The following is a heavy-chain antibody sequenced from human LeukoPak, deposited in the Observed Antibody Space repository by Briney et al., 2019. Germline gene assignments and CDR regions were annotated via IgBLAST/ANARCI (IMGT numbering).Heavy chain of an antibody. D-gene: IGHD3-22*01. CDR1: GYTFTSYY. Sequence: GASVKVSCKASGYTFTSYYMHWVRQAPGQGLEWMGIINPSGGSTSYAQKFQGRVTMTRDMSTSTVYMELSSLRSEDTAVYYCARGEGSGSYYYYYMDVWGKGTTVTISS. J-gene: IGHJ6*03. CDR3: ARGEGSGSYYYYYMDV. CDR2: INPSGGST. V-gene: IGHV1-46*01.